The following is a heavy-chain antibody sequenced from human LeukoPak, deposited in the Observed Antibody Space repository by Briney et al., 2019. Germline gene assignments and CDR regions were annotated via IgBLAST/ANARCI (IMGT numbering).Heavy chain of an antibody. CDR3: ATSRDIVVVPASIYYYYMDV. D-gene: IGHD2-2*01. V-gene: IGHV1-69*06. Sequence: SVKVSCKASGYTFTSYGISWVRQAPGQGLEWMGGIIPIFGTANYAQKFQGRVTITADKSTSTAYMELSSLRSEDTAVYYCATSRDIVVVPASIYYYYMDVWGKGTTVTVSS. CDR2: IIPIFGTA. CDR1: GYTFTSYG. J-gene: IGHJ6*03.